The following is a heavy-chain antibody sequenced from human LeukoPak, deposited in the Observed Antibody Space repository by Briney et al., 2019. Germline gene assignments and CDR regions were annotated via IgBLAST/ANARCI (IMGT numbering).Heavy chain of an antibody. D-gene: IGHD3-22*01. Sequence: AGSLRLSCAASGFTFSTYAMSWVPQAPGKGLEWVSAIIGSAGSTSYADSVKGPFTISRDNSTNSLYLQMNSLRAEDTAVYYCARTTRGDYYDSSGSAYYYYYYGMDVWGQGTTVTVSS. CDR3: ARTTRGDYYDSSGSAYYYYYYGMDV. V-gene: IGHV3-23*01. CDR2: IIGSAGST. J-gene: IGHJ6*02. CDR1: GFTFSTYA.